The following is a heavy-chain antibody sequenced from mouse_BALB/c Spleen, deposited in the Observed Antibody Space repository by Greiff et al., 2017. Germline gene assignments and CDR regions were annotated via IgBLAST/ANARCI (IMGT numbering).Heavy chain of an antibody. CDR2: IDPENGDT. CDR3: NAATVVAPYYFDY. Sequence: VQLQQSGAELVRPGASVKLSCTASGFNIKDYYMHWVKQRPEQGLEWIGWIDPENGDTEYAPKFQGKATMTADTSSNTAYLQLSSLTSEDTAVYYCNAATVVAPYYFDYWGQGTTLTVSS. D-gene: IGHD1-1*01. J-gene: IGHJ2*01. CDR1: GFNIKDYY. V-gene: IGHV14-4*02.